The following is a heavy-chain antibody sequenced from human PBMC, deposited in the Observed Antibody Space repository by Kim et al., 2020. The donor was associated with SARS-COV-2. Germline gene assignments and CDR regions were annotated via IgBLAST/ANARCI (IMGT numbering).Heavy chain of an antibody. Sequence: GGSLRLSCAASGFTFSSYSMNWVRQAPGKGLEWVSYISSSSSTIYYADSVKGRFTISRDNAKNSLYLQMNSLRDEDTAVYYCARDRYYDINPPSGLGDVWGQGTTVTVSS. J-gene: IGHJ6*02. CDR3: ARDRYYDINPPSGLGDV. D-gene: IGHD3-9*01. V-gene: IGHV3-48*02. CDR2: ISSSSSTI. CDR1: GFTFSSYS.